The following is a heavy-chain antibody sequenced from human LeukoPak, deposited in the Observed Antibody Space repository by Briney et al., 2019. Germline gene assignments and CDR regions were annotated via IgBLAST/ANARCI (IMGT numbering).Heavy chain of an antibody. CDR1: GGSFSGYY. D-gene: IGHD3-22*01. CDR2: INHSGST. V-gene: IGHV4-34*01. J-gene: IGHJ4*02. CDR3: ARGRNYYDSRRRLYYFDY. Sequence: ASETLSLTCAVYGGSFSGYYWSWIRQPPGKGLEWIGEINHSGSTNYNPSLKSRVTISVDTSNNQFSLKLSSVTAADTAVYYCARGRNYYDSRRRLYYFDYWGQGTLVTVSS.